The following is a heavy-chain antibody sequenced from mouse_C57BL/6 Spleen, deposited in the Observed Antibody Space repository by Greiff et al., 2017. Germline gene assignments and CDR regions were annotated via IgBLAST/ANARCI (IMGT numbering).Heavy chain of an antibody. CDR3: ARLGDYFDY. CDR2: IHPNSGST. V-gene: IGHV1-64*01. J-gene: IGHJ2*01. Sequence: QVQLKQPGAELVKPGASVKLSCKASGYTFTSSWMHWVKQSPGQGLEWIGMIHPNSGSTKYNEKFKSQATLTVDKSSSTAYMQLSSLTSEDAAVYYCARLGDYFDYWGQGTTVTVSS. CDR1: GYTFTSSW. D-gene: IGHD4-1*01.